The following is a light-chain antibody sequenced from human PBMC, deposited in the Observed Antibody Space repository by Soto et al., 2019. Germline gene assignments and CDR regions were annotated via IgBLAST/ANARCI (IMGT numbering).Light chain of an antibody. Sequence: IILTQSPAILSVSRGERATLSCRATQSVSSSYLAWYQQKPGQAPKVLIYRASSRATGIPDRFSGSGSGTDFTLTISRLEPEDFAVYYCQQYGSSPLTFGGGTKVDIK. CDR1: QSVSSSY. J-gene: IGKJ4*01. CDR3: QQYGSSPLT. CDR2: RAS. V-gene: IGKV3-20*01.